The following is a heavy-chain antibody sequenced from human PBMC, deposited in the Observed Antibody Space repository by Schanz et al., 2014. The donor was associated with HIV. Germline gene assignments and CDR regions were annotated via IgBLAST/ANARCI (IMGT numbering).Heavy chain of an antibody. CDR3: ARGARYGMDV. J-gene: IGHJ6*02. CDR1: GGSFSSYA. V-gene: IGHV1-69*06. CDR2: IIPIFGTA. Sequence: QVQLVQSGSEVKKPGSSVKVSCKASGGSFSSYAINWVRQAPGQGLEWMGGIIPIFGTANYARKVQGRVTMTTDTSTTTAYMELRSLRSDDTAVYYCARGARYGMDVWGQGTTVTVSS.